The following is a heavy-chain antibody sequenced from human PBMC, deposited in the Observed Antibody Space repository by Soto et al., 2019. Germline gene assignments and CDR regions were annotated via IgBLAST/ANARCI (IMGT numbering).Heavy chain of an antibody. CDR1: GGSISSSSYY. CDR2: IYHSGST. CDR3: ARTLWSGYWEYHYYGMDV. Sequence: PSETLSLTCTVSGGSISSSSYYWGWIRQPPGKGLEWIGSIYHSGSTYYNPSLKSRVTISVDTSKNQFSLKLSSVTAADTAVYYCARTLWSGYWEYHYYGMDVWGQGTTVTVSS. V-gene: IGHV4-39*01. D-gene: IGHD3-3*01. J-gene: IGHJ6*02.